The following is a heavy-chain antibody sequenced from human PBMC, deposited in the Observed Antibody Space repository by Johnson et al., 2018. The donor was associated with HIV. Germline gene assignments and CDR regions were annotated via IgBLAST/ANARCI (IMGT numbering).Heavy chain of an antibody. CDR1: GFTFEDYA. Sequence: VQLVESGGTLVQPDRSLRLSCASSGFTFEDYAMHWVRQGPGKGLEWVSGISWNSDTLVYADSVKGRFTISRDNAKNSLYLQMNSLRAEDTALYFCARDGRGEQLVDQGDAFDIWGQGTMVTVSS. CDR2: ISWNSDTL. CDR3: ARDGRGEQLVDQGDAFDI. J-gene: IGHJ3*02. V-gene: IGHV3-9*01. D-gene: IGHD6-6*01.